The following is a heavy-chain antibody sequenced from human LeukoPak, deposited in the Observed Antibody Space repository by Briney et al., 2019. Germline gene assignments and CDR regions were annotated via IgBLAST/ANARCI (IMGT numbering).Heavy chain of an antibody. Sequence: SETLSLTCTVSGGSISSYYWSWIRQPPGKGLEWIGYIYYSGSTNYNPSLKSRVTISVDTSKNQFSLKLSSVTAADTAVYYCARMYSSSSEVDYWGQGTLVTVPS. V-gene: IGHV4-59*01. CDR3: ARMYSSSSEVDY. D-gene: IGHD6-6*01. J-gene: IGHJ4*02. CDR2: IYYSGST. CDR1: GGSISSYY.